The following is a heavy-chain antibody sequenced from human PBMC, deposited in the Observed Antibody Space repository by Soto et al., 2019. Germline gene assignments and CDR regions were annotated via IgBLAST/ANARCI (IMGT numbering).Heavy chain of an antibody. D-gene: IGHD6-6*01. J-gene: IGHJ5*02. CDR3: ARDSSIAAHEGYRGAIWFDP. CDR1: GGTFSSYA. Sequence: ASVKVSRKASGGTFSSYAISWVRQAPGQGLEWMGGIIPIFGTANYAQKFQGRVTITADESTSTAYMELSSLRSEDTAVYYCARDSSIAAHEGYRGAIWFDPWGQGTLVTVSS. CDR2: IIPIFGTA. V-gene: IGHV1-69*13.